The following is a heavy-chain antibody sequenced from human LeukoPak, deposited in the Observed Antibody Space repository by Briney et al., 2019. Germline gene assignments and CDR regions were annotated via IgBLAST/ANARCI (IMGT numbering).Heavy chain of an antibody. V-gene: IGHV1-2*02. D-gene: IGHD5-12*01. CDR2: INPNSGGT. CDR3: ARDNKWLRFNYYYYYMDV. J-gene: IGHJ6*03. Sequence: ASVKVSCKASGYTFTGYYMHWVRQAPGQGLEWMGWINPNSGGTNYAQKFQGRVTMTRDTSISTAYMELSRLRSEDTAVYYCARDNKWLRFNYYYYYMDVWGKGTTVIVSS. CDR1: GYTFTGYY.